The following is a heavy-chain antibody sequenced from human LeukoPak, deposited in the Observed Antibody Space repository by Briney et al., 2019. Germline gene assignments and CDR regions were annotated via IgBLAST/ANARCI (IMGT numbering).Heavy chain of an antibody. CDR3: ARAAASSHFDH. D-gene: IGHD2-2*01. CDR1: GYTFSDYY. Sequence: ASVKVSCKTSGYTFSDYYINWVRQAPGQGLEWMAWMHANNGATDSSQRLQGRVTVTRDTSITTAYMELHSLRSYDTAVYYCARAAASSHFDHWGQGTLVTVSS. J-gene: IGHJ4*02. V-gene: IGHV1-2*02. CDR2: MHANNGAT.